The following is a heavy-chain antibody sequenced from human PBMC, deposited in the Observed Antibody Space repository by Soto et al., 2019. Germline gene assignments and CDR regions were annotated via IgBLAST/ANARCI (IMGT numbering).Heavy chain of an antibody. CDR2: ISGSGGST. CDR1: GFTFSSYA. D-gene: IGHD2-8*01. Sequence: EVQLLESGGGLVQPGGSLRLSCAASGFTFSSYAMSWVRQAPGKGLEWVSAISGSGGSTYYADSVKGRFTIPRDNSKNTLYLQMNSLSAEDTAVYYCAKGRTVLLYYDYWGQGTLVTVSS. CDR3: AKGRTVLLYYDY. V-gene: IGHV3-23*01. J-gene: IGHJ4*02.